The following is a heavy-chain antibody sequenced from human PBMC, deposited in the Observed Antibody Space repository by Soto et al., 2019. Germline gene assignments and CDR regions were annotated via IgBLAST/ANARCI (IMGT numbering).Heavy chain of an antibody. CDR2: ISYDGSNK. CDR1: GFTFSSYA. J-gene: IGHJ6*02. CDR3: ATEWYDILSGYKYYYHDRLDV. D-gene: IGHD3-9*01. Sequence: VWSLRLSCAASGFTFSSYAMHWVRQAPGKGLEWVAVISYDGSNKYYADSVKGRFTISRDNSKNTLYLQMNSLRAEDTAVYYCATEWYDILSGYKYYYHDRLDVSSQGTSVTVSS. V-gene: IGHV3-30-3*01.